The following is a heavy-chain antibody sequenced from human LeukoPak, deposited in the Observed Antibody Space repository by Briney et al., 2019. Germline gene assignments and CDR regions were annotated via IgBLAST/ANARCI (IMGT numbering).Heavy chain of an antibody. CDR3: ARDNGGYNYDF. D-gene: IGHD5-24*01. CDR2: ISGSGDST. V-gene: IGHV3-23*01. Sequence: GGSLRLSCAASGSTFSSYALSWVRQTPEKGLEWVSAISGSGDSTYYANSVKGRFTISRDNSMNTLFLQMNSLRAEDTAVYYCARDNGGYNYDFWGQGTLVTVSS. J-gene: IGHJ4*02. CDR1: GSTFSSYA.